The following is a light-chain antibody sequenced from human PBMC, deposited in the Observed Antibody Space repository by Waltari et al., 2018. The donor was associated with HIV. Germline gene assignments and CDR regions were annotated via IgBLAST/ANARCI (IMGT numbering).Light chain of an antibody. CDR2: DVS. Sequence: QSALTQPASVSGSPGQPITISCTGASSAIGGYNFVSWYQQHPGKAPKLVIYDVSNRPSGVSNRFSGSKSGNTASLTISGLQAEDEADYYCSSYTSSSTLFVFGTGTKVTVL. CDR3: SSYTSSSTLFV. J-gene: IGLJ1*01. V-gene: IGLV2-14*01. CDR1: SSAIGGYNF.